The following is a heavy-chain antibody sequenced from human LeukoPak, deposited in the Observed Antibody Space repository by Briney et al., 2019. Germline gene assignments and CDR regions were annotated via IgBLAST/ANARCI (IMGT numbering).Heavy chain of an antibody. CDR3: ASAYGSGTYYPLFDS. CDR2: IYHSGSA. Sequence: SETLSLTCAVSGGPISSGAYSWSWIRQSPGKGLEWIGYIYHSGSAYYNPPLKSRVTISVDRSKNEFSLHLSSVTAADTAVYYCASAYGSGTYYPLFDSWGQGTLVTVSS. CDR1: GGPISSGAYS. J-gene: IGHJ4*02. D-gene: IGHD3-10*01. V-gene: IGHV4-30-2*06.